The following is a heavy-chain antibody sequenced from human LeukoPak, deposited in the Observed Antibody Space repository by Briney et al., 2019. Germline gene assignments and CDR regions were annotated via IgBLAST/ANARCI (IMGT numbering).Heavy chain of an antibody. V-gene: IGHV4-39*01. Sequence: PSETLSLTCTVSGASISSSSYYWGWIRQPPGQGLEWIGSIYYSGRTYYNPSLKSRVTVSVDTSRNQFSLKLSSVTAADTAVYYCARRVSTYSYGTLFDHWGQGTLVTVSS. CDR1: GASISSSSYY. J-gene: IGHJ4*02. CDR3: ARRVSTYSYGTLFDH. CDR2: IYYSGRT. D-gene: IGHD1-14*01.